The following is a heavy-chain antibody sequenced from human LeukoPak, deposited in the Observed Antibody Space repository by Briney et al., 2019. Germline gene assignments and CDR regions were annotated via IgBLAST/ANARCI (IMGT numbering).Heavy chain of an antibody. Sequence: PSETLSLTCTVSGGSISNYYWSWIRQSPGKGLEWIGYIYYSGSTNYNPSLKSRVTISLDTSKNQFSLKLSSVTAADTAIYYCASTPYYDFWGGYCPFDFWGQGTLVTVSS. CDR1: GGSISNYY. CDR2: IYYSGST. CDR3: ASTPYYDFWGGYCPFDF. V-gene: IGHV4-59*01. J-gene: IGHJ4*02. D-gene: IGHD3-3*01.